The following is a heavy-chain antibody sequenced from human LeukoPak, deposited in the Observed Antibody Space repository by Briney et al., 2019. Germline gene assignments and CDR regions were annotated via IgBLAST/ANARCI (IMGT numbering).Heavy chain of an antibody. J-gene: IGHJ4*02. Sequence: GGSLRLSCAASGFTFSSYGMHWVRQAPGKGLEWVAVIWYDGSNKYYADSVKGRFTISRDNSKNTLYLQMNSLRAEDTAVYYCAKNPARDYALDYWGQGTLATVSS. CDR3: AKNPARDYALDY. V-gene: IGHV3-33*06. CDR2: IWYDGSNK. D-gene: IGHD4-17*01. CDR1: GFTFSSYG.